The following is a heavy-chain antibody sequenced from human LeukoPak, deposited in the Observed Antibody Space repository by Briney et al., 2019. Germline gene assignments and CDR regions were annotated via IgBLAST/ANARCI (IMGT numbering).Heavy chain of an antibody. D-gene: IGHD3-10*01. CDR2: INPNSGGT. V-gene: IGHV1-2*02. CDR1: GYTFTGNY. Sequence: ASVKVSCKASGYTFTGNYMHWVRQAPGQGLEWMGWINPNSGGTNYAQKFQGRVTMTRDTSIGTAYMELNRLRSDDTAVYYCARSHKAYYYGSGSYRFDPWGQGTLVTVSS. CDR3: ARSHKAYYYGSGSYRFDP. J-gene: IGHJ5*02.